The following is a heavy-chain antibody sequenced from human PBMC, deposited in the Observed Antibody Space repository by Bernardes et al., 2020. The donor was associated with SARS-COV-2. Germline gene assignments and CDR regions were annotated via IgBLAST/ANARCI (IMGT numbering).Heavy chain of an antibody. CDR1: VFTFSSYW. V-gene: IGHV3-7*01. J-gene: IGHJ5*02. CDR2: IKEDGSEK. CDR3: AKGGDRYGS. D-gene: IGHD5-18*01. Sequence: GGSLRLSCAASVFTFSSYWMSWVRQAPGKGLEWVANIKEDGSEKNYVDSVKGRFSISRDNAKNSLYLQMNSLRAEDTAVYYCAKGGDRYGSWGQGTLVTVSS.